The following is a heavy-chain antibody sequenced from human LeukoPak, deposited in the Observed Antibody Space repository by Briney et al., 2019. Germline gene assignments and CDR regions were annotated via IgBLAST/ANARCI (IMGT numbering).Heavy chain of an antibody. J-gene: IGHJ4*02. CDR3: ARDGYLAVDY. CDR2: INHSGST. CDR1: GGSLSGYY. Sequence: SETLSLTCAVYGGSLSGYYWSWIRQPPGKGLEWIGEINHSGSTNYNPSLKSRLTISLDTSKNQFSLKLSSVTAADTAVYYCARDGYLAVDYWGQGTLVTVSS. V-gene: IGHV4-34*01. D-gene: IGHD2-2*03.